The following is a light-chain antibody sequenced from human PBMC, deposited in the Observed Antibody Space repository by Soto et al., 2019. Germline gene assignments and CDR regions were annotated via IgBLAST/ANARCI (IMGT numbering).Light chain of an antibody. Sequence: QSALTQPASVSGSPGQSITISCTGTSSDVGKYNLVYWYQQHPGKAPKVMILQGYKRPSGVSNRFSGSKFGNTASLTISGLQAEDEAEYYCCAYAATYTYVFGTGTKVTVL. CDR2: QGY. CDR1: SSDVGKYNL. J-gene: IGLJ1*01. CDR3: CAYAATYTYV. V-gene: IGLV2-23*01.